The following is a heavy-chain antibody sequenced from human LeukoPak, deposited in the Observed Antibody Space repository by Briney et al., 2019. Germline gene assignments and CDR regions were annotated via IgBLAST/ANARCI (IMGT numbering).Heavy chain of an antibody. Sequence: PSETLSLTCTVSGGSISSSSYYWGWIRQPPGKGLEWLGSIYYSGSTYYNPSLKSRVTISVDTSKNQFSLKLSSVTAADTAVYYCARLSSGSSLYYYYYYGMDVWGQGTTVTVSS. V-gene: IGHV4-39*01. CDR2: IYYSGST. D-gene: IGHD6-19*01. CDR1: GGSISSSSYY. CDR3: ARLSSGSSLYYYYYYGMDV. J-gene: IGHJ6*02.